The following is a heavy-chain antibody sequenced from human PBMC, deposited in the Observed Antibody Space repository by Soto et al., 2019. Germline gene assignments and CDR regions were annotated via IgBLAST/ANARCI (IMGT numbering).Heavy chain of an antibody. Sequence: SLRLSCAASGFTFSSYGMHWVRQAPGKGLEWVAVIWYDGSNKYYADSVKGRFTISRDNSKNTLYLQMNSLRAEDTAVYYCARDETIFGVVPRYAFDIWGQGTMVTVSS. CDR3: ARDETIFGVVPRYAFDI. CDR2: IWYDGSNK. D-gene: IGHD3-3*01. J-gene: IGHJ3*02. CDR1: GFTFSSYG. V-gene: IGHV3-33*01.